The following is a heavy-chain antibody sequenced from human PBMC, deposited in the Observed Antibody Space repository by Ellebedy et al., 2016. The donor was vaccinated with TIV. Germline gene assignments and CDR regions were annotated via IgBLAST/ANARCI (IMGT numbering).Heavy chain of an antibody. CDR2: ISYDGSNK. CDR1: GFTFNSYG. D-gene: IGHD6-19*01. CDR3: ARVYLPKTSGWGGY. J-gene: IGHJ4*02. Sequence: GESLKISXAASGFTFNSYGMHWVRQAPGKGLEWVAVISYDGSNKYYADSVKGRFTISRDNSKNTLYLQMNSLRVEDTAIYYCARVYLPKTSGWGGYWGQGTLVTVSS. V-gene: IGHV3-30*03.